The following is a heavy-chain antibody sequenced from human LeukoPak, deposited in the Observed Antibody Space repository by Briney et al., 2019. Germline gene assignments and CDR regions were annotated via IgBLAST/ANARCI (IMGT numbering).Heavy chain of an antibody. D-gene: IGHD5-12*01. CDR2: INTNGNT. Sequence: SETLSLTCTVSGDSISNYYWSWIRQSAGKGLEWIGRINTNGNTNYNPSLKSRVTMSLDTSKNQFSLNVSSVTVADTAVFYCARERLGFRVDVWGKGTTVTVSS. J-gene: IGHJ6*04. CDR1: GDSISNYY. CDR3: ARERLGFRVDV. V-gene: IGHV4-4*07.